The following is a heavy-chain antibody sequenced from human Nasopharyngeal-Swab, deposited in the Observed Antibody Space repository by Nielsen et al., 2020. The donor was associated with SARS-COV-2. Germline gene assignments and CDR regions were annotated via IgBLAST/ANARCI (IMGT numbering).Heavy chain of an antibody. J-gene: IGHJ6*02. CDR2: IRSKAYGGTT. CDR3: TILWFGESANYGMDV. CDR1: GFTFGGYA. Sequence: SLKISCTASGFTFGGYAMSWVRQAPGKGLEWVGFIRSKAYGGTTEYAASVKGRFTISRDDSKSIAYLQMNSLKTEDTAVYYCTILWFGESANYGMDVWGQGTTVTVSS. V-gene: IGHV3-49*04. D-gene: IGHD3-10*01.